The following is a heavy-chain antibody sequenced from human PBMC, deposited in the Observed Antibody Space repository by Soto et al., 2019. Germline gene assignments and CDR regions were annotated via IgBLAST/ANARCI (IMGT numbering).Heavy chain of an antibody. D-gene: IGHD5-18*01. CDR1: GGNFSTHA. CDR2: VIPFSGSI. V-gene: IGHV1-69*13. J-gene: IGHJ3*02. CDR3: ASGYSYGYDKDKADI. Sequence: GASVKVSCKASGGNFSTHAITWVLQAPGQGPEWLGGVIPFSGSINYAQMFEDRVTITADDSTTTAYMELSSLRSEDTAMYYCASGYSYGYDKDKADIWGQGTMVTVSS.